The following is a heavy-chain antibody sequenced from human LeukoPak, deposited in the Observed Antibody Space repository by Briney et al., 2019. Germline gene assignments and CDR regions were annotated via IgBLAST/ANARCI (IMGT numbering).Heavy chain of an antibody. CDR3: ARWDTAMVPY. CDR1: GFTFSSYN. Sequence: PGGSLRLSCAASGFTFSSYNMNWVRQAPGKGLEWVSYISSRSSTIYYADSVKGRFTISRDNAKNSLYLQMNSLRAEDTAVYYCARWDTAMVPYWGQGTLVTASS. D-gene: IGHD5-18*01. V-gene: IGHV3-48*01. CDR2: ISSRSSTI. J-gene: IGHJ4*02.